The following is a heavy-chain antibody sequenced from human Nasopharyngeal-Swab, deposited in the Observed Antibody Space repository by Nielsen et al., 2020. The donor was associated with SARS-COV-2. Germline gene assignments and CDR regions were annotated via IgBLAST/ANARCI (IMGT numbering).Heavy chain of an antibody. CDR3: ARGVNWGSLDWFDP. Sequence: ASVTVSCKASGYTFPGYYMHWVRQAPGQGLEWMGWINPNSGGTNYAQKFQGWVTMTRDTSISTAYMELSRLRSDDTAVYYCARGVNWGSLDWFDPWGQGTLVTVSS. D-gene: IGHD7-27*01. CDR2: INPNSGGT. CDR1: GYTFPGYY. J-gene: IGHJ5*02. V-gene: IGHV1-2*04.